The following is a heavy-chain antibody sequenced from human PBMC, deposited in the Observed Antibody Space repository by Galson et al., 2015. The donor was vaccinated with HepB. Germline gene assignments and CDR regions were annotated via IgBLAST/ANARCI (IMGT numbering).Heavy chain of an antibody. CDR3: ARSVYQLPPPVRLGMDV. V-gene: IGHV3-33*01. CDR2: IWFEGDNK. Sequence: SLRLSCAASGFTFSTHAMHWVRQAPGKGLEWVAVIWFEGDNKYYADSVKGRFTISRDNAKNTLSLQMNSLRVEDTAVYYCARSVYQLPPPVRLGMDVWGQGTTVSVSS. J-gene: IGHJ6*02. CDR1: GFTFSTHA. D-gene: IGHD2-2*01.